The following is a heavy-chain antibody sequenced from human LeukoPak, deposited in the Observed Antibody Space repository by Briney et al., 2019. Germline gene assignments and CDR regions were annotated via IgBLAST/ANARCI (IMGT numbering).Heavy chain of an antibody. D-gene: IGHD3-22*01. Sequence: GASVKVSCKASGYTFTGYYMHWVRQAPGQGLEWMGWINPNSGGTNYAQKFQGRVTMTRDTSISTAYMELSRLRSEDTAVYYCARVWGAAYYYDSSGYFFDYWGQGTLVTVSS. V-gene: IGHV1-2*02. CDR1: GYTFTGYY. CDR2: INPNSGGT. CDR3: ARVWGAAYYYDSSGYFFDY. J-gene: IGHJ4*02.